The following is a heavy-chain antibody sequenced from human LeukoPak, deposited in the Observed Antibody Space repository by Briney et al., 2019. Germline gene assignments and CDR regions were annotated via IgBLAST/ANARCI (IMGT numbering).Heavy chain of an antibody. CDR2: IYYSGST. V-gene: IGHV4-39*01. J-gene: IGHJ4*02. CDR1: SGSISSSSYY. D-gene: IGHD3-3*01. Sequence: SETLSLTCTVSSGSISSSSYYWGWIRQPPGKGLEWIGSIYYSGSTYYNPSLKSRVTISVDTSKNQFSLKLSSVTAADTAVYYCASITIFGVVIRGSSDYWGQGTLVTVSS. CDR3: ASITIFGVVIRGSSDY.